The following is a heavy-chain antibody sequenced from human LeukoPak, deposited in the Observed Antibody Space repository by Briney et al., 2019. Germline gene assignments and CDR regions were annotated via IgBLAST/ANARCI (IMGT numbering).Heavy chain of an antibody. CDR1: GFTFSSYS. J-gene: IGHJ4*02. V-gene: IGHV3-21*01. CDR3: ARDQVDTAMVNDY. Sequence: GGSLRLSCAASGFTFSSYSMNWVRQAPGKGLEWVSSISSSSSYIYYADPVKGRFTISRDNAKNSLYLQMNSLRAEDTAVYYCARDQVDTAMVNDYWGQGTLVTVSS. D-gene: IGHD5-18*01. CDR2: ISSSSSYI.